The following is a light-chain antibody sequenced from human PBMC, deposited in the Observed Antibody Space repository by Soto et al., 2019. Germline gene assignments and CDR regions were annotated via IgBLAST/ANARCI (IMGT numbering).Light chain of an antibody. Sequence: ETVLTQSPATLSLSPGDRATLSCRASQSITTYVAWYQQKTGQAPKLLFYDASNSATGIPARFSASGSGTHFTLTISSLEPEDSAVYYCQQRSSWWTFGQGTKGEIK. CDR1: QSITTY. CDR3: QQRSSWWT. J-gene: IGKJ1*01. CDR2: DAS. V-gene: IGKV3-11*01.